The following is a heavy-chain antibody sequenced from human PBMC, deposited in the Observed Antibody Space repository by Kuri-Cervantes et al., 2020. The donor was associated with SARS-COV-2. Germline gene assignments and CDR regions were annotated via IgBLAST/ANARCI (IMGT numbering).Heavy chain of an antibody. CDR2: IYYSGST. D-gene: IGHD3-10*01. Sequence: SETLSLTCTVSGGSISSSSYYWGWIRQPPGKGLEWIGSIYYSGSTYYNPSLKSRVTISVDTSKNQFSLKLSSVTAADTAVYYCARQGTGYYDSGSYYYYYYGMDVWGQGTTVTVSS. CDR3: ARQGTGYYDSGSYYYYYYGMDV. J-gene: IGHJ6*02. V-gene: IGHV4-39*01. CDR1: GGSISSSSYY.